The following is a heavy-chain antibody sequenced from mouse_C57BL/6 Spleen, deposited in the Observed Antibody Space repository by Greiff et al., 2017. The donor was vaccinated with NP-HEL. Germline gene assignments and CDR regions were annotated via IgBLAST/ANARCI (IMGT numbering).Heavy chain of an antibody. Sequence: VKLMESGAELVRPGTSVKVSCKASGYAFTNYLIEWVKQRPGQGLEWIGVINPGSGGTNYNEKFKGKATLTADKSSSTAYMQLSSLTSEDSAVYFCAREGSTMIKGGYFDYWGQGTTLTVSS. D-gene: IGHD2-4*01. V-gene: IGHV1-54*01. CDR2: INPGSGGT. J-gene: IGHJ2*01. CDR3: AREGSTMIKGGYFDY. CDR1: GYAFTNYL.